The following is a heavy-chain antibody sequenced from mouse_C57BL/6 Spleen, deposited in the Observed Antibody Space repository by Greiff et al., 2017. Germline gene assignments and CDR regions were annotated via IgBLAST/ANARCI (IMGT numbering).Heavy chain of an antibody. CDR2: IHPNSGST. V-gene: IGHV1-64*01. CDR3: AIWLREFDY. CDR1: GYTFTSYW. D-gene: IGHD2-2*01. J-gene: IGHJ2*01. Sequence: QVQLQQSGAELVKPGASVKLSCKASGYTFTSYWMHWVKQRPGQGLEWIGMIHPNSGSTNYNQKFKSKATLTVDKSSSTAYMHLSSLTSEDSAVYYCAIWLREFDYWGQGTTLTVSS.